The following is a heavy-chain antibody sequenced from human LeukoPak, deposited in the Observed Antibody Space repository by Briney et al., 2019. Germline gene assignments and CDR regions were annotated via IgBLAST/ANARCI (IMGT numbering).Heavy chain of an antibody. CDR1: GFTFSSYS. D-gene: IGHD2-2*02. CDR3: ARRKGQLLYGYYYYYYMDV. J-gene: IGHJ6*03. CDR2: ISSSSSYI. Sequence: PGGSLRLSCAASGFTFSSYSMNWVRQAPGKGLEWVSSISSSSSYIYYADSVKGRFTISRDNAKNSLYLQMNSMRAEDTAVYYCARRKGQLLYGYYYYYYMDVWGKGTTVTVSS. V-gene: IGHV3-21*01.